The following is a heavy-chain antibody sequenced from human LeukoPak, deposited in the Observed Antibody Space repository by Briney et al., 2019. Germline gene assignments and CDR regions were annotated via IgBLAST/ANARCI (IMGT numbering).Heavy chain of an antibody. J-gene: IGHJ4*02. CDR3: ARDRPAGIAAVVPFDF. V-gene: IGHV1-18*01. CDR1: GYNYITYC. D-gene: IGHD6-13*01. CDR2: ISAYNGNT. Sequence: ASVNVSRKASGYNYITYCSSWVRHAPGQGREDMGWISAYNGNTNYAHKFQRRVTMPTDTSSNTPPIEHMNHTSDDTAVYYCARDRPAGIAAVVPFDFWGQGTLVTVSS.